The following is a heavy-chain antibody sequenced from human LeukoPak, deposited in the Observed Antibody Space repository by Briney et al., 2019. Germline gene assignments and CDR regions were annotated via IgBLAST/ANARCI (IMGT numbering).Heavy chain of an antibody. D-gene: IGHD6-13*01. CDR2: ISAYNGNT. V-gene: IGHV1-18*04. CDR3: ARKEQQLAFDY. J-gene: IGHJ4*02. CDR1: GYTFTSYG. Sequence: GASVKVSCKASGYTFTSYGISWVRQAPGQGLEWMGWISAYNGNTHYAQRLQGRVTMTTDTSTSTAYMKLRSLRSDDTAMYYCARKEQQLAFDYWGQGTLVTVSS.